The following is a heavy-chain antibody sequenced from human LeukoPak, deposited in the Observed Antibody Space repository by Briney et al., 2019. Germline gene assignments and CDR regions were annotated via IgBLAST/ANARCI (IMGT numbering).Heavy chain of an antibody. CDR2: IPYHGGAE. CDR1: GFTFSSYG. V-gene: IGHV3-30*18. J-gene: IGHJ4*02. CDR3: AKQSFRMVNYFDY. Sequence: PGGSLRLSCAASGFTFSSYGMHWVRQAPGKGLEWVAVIPYHGGAEYYADSVKGQFTISRDNSKNTVDLQVNSLRAEDSAVYYCAKQSFRMVNYFDYSGQGTLVTVSS. D-gene: IGHD3-16*02.